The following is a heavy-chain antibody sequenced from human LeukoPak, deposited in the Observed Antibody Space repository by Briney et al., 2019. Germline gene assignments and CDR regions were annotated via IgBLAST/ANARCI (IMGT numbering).Heavy chain of an antibody. D-gene: IGHD3-10*01. V-gene: IGHV3-48*04. CDR2: ISSSGSTI. Sequence: GGSLRLSCAAAGFTFSDYGMNWVRQAPGKGLEWVSYISSSGSTIYYADSVKGRFTISRDNAKNSLYLQMNSLRAEDTAVYYCARVPYGRYYMDVWGKGTTVTISS. CDR3: ARVPYGRYYMDV. J-gene: IGHJ6*03. CDR1: GFTFSDYG.